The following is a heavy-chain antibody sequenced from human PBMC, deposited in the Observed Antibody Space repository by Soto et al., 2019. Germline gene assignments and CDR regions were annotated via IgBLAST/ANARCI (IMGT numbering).Heavy chain of an antibody. J-gene: IGHJ3*02. CDR2: ISYDGSNK. CDR1: GFTFSSYG. Sequence: SGFTFSSYGMHWVRQAPGKGLEWVAVISYDGSNKYYADSVKGRFTISRDNSKNTLYLQMNSLRAEDTAVYYCAKDGTTLAFDIWGQGTMVTVSS. CDR3: AKDGTTLAFDI. V-gene: IGHV3-30*18. D-gene: IGHD1-7*01.